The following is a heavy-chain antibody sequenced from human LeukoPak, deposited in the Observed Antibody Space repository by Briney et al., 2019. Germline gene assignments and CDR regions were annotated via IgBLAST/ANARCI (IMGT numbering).Heavy chain of an antibody. CDR1: GGFISSYY. V-gene: IGHV4-59*08. CDR3: ARHRSGWIAFDY. Sequence: SETLSLTCTVSGGFISSYYWSWIRQPPGKGLEWIGYIYHSGSTNYNPSLKSRVTISVDTSKNQFSLKLSSVTAADTAVYYCARHRSGWIAFDYWGQGTLVTVSS. CDR2: IYHSGST. D-gene: IGHD6-19*01. J-gene: IGHJ4*02.